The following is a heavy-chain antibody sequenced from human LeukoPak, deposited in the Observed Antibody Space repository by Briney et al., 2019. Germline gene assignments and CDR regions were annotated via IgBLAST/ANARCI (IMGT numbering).Heavy chain of an antibody. Sequence: ASVXVTCKTSXYXXXXXXXXXVXXXPGXXXXXMGXINXXXGGTXYPQRFQGRVSMTRDTSITTAYMEVSRLTSDDTXMXYCVRASNGWAFDSWGQGTLVTVSS. D-gene: IGHD6-19*01. V-gene: IGHV1-2*02. CDR1: XYXXXXXX. CDR3: VRASNGWAFDS. J-gene: IGHJ5*01. CDR2: INXXXGGT.